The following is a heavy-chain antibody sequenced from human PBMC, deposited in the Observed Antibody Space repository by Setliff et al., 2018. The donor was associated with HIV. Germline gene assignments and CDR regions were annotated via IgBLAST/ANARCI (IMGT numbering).Heavy chain of an antibody. Sequence: ASVKVSCKASGYAFTGYYIHWVRQAPGQGLEWMGRINPNSGDTNYAQRLQGRVTLTTDTSTSTAYMELRSLRFDDTAVYFCARGVSQAYTYGSGAYYYFDFWGLGTLDTVSS. CDR1: GYAFTGYY. CDR2: INPNSGDT. V-gene: IGHV1-2*06. J-gene: IGHJ4*02. CDR3: ARGVSQAYTYGSGAYYYFDF. D-gene: IGHD6-19*01.